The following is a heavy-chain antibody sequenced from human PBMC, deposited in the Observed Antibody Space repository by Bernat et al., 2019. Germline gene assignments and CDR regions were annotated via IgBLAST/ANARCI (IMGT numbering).Heavy chain of an antibody. Sequence: QVQLVESGGGLVKPGGSLRLSCAASGFTFSDYYMSWIRQAPGEGLDWVSYISSSSSYTNYAASETGRFTISRDHAKNSLYLPMNSLRAEDTAVYYCARATSTSAPYMDVWGKGTTVTVSS. J-gene: IGHJ6*03. V-gene: IGHV3-11*05. CDR1: GFTFSDYY. CDR3: ARATSTSAPYMDV. CDR2: ISSSSSYT.